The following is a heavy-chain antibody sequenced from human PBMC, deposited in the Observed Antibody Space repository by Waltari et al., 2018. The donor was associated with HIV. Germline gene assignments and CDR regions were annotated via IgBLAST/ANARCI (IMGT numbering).Heavy chain of an antibody. V-gene: IGHV1-58*01. J-gene: IGHJ6*02. Sequence: QAQLIQSGPEINKPGTSVNVSCTASGLTFSLSSVQWPRHVPGQPLERIGWIVADSGETHYAQTFRQRVTISVDMSTSTAYMQMRSRRSEDTAVYYCAAERRGEWERLLGSYFNGMDVWGQGTTVTVSS. CDR2: IVADSGET. CDR3: AAERRGEWERLLGSYFNGMDV. D-gene: IGHD3-3*01. CDR1: GLTFSLSS.